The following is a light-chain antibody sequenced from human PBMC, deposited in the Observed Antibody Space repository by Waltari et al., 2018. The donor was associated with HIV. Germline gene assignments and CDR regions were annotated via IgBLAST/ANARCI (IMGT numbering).Light chain of an antibody. CDR1: TSNIGSTT. CDR3: ASWDDSLNGPV. CDR2: GKN. V-gene: IGLV1-44*01. Sequence: QSVLTQPPSTSGTPGQSVTLPCSGRTSNIGSTTVSWFPPLPGKAPKVLIYGKNQRPSGVPDRFSGSKSGTSASLAIGGLQSEDEADYYCASWDDSLNGPVFGGGTTLTVL. J-gene: IGLJ2*01.